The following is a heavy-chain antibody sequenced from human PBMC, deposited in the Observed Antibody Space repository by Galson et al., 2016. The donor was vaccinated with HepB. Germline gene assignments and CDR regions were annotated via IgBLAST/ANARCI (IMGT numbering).Heavy chain of an antibody. CDR3: ARHVASRSPFDY. J-gene: IGHJ4*02. CDR1: GYNFNVFY. Sequence: QSGAEVKKPGESLKISCKGSGYNFNVFYIAWVRQTPGKGLEWMGLIFPRDSETTYSPSLEGQVIISVHKSTSTAYLQWTSLKASDTAIYYCARHVASRSPFDYWGQGTRVTVSS. D-gene: IGHD2-15*01. V-gene: IGHV5-51*01. CDR2: IFPRDSET.